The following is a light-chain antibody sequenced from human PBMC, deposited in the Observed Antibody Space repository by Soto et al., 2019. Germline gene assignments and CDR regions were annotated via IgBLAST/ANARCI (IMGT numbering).Light chain of an antibody. CDR2: DAS. CDR3: QQYDSSPWT. CDR1: QSAISN. Sequence: EIVMTQSPATLSVSPGERVTHSCRASQSAISNLAWYQQKPGQTPRLLIYDASTRATDIPARFSGSGSGTDFTLTISRLEPEDFAVYYCQQYDSSPWTFGQGTKVDI. V-gene: IGKV3-15*01. J-gene: IGKJ1*01.